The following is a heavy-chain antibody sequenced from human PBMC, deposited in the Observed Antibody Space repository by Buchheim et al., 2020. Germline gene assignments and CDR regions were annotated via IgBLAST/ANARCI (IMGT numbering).Heavy chain of an antibody. J-gene: IGHJ5*02. CDR2: ISHSSSAI. D-gene: IGHD3-3*02. CDR3: ARFSRARFDP. CDR1: GFTFSTYG. V-gene: IGHV3-48*01. Sequence: EVQLVESGGGLVQPGGSLRLSCAASGFTFSTYGMNWVRQAPGKGLEWVSYISHSSSAIYYPDSVKGRFSISRDNAKSSLYLQMNSLRAEDTAVYYCARFSRARFDPWGQGTL.